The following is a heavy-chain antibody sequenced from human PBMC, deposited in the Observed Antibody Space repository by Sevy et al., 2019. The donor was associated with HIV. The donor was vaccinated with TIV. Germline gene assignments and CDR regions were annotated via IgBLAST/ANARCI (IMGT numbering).Heavy chain of an antibody. CDR3: AKDMGYYDILTGYYYYYGMDV. J-gene: IGHJ6*02. CDR2: ISGSGGST. Sequence: GGSLRLSCAASGFTFSSYEMNWVRQAPGKGLEWVSAISGSGGSTYYADSVKGRFTISRDNSKNTLYLQMNSLRAEDTAVYYCAKDMGYYDILTGYYYYYGMDVWGQGTTVTVSS. CDR1: GFTFSSYE. V-gene: IGHV3-23*01. D-gene: IGHD3-9*01.